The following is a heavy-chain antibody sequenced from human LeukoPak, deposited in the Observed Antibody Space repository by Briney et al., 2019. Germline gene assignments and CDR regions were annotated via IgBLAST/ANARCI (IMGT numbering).Heavy chain of an antibody. Sequence: PSETLSLTCTVSGGSISSYYWSWIRQPPGRGGEWMGYIYYIWSPNYTPSLKSRLTISVDTSNTQFSLKLRSVTAADAAVYYCARVGEYCSGGSCYSWFDPWGQGPLVTVSS. D-gene: IGHD2-15*01. CDR3: ARVGEYCSGGSCYSWFDP. J-gene: IGHJ5*02. CDR1: GGSISSYY. V-gene: IGHV4-59*01. CDR2: IYYIWSP.